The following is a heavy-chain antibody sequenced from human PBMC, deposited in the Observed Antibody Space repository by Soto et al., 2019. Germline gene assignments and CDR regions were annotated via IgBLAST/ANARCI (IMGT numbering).Heavy chain of an antibody. CDR3: ARAHYDSSGYYDSGWFDP. D-gene: IGHD3-22*01. J-gene: IGHJ5*02. CDR1: GYTFTSYA. V-gene: IGHV1-3*01. CDR2: INAGNGNT. Sequence: ASVKVSCKASGYTFTSYAMHWVRQAPGQRLEWMGWINAGNGNTKYSQKFQGRVTITRDTSASTAYMELSSLRSEDTAVYYCARAHYDSSGYYDSGWFDPWGQGTLVTVSS.